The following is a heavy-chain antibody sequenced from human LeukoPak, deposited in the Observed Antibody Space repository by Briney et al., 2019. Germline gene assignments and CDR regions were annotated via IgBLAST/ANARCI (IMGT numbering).Heavy chain of an antibody. Sequence: GGSLRLSCAASGFTFSNYAMIWVRQAPGKGLEWVAFIHYDGSNKYYADSVKGRFTISRDNSKNTLYLQMNSLRAEDTAVYYCAKDRVVVAAQRAAFDIWGQGTMVTVSS. CDR2: IHYDGSNK. CDR1: GFTFSNYA. V-gene: IGHV3-30*02. CDR3: AKDRVVVAAQRAAFDI. J-gene: IGHJ3*02. D-gene: IGHD2-15*01.